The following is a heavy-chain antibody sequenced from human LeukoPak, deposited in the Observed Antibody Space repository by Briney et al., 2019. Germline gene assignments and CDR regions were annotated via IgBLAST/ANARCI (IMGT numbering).Heavy chain of an antibody. V-gene: IGHV3-7*01. Sequence: GGSLRLSCAASEFTLSNYWMTWVRQTPGKGLEWVANIKQDGSEKYYVDSVKGRFTISRDNAKNSLYLQMNSLRAEDTAAYYCARASLDSSSWYGGAIHWFDPWGQGTLVTVSS. CDR2: IKQDGSEK. D-gene: IGHD6-13*01. CDR1: EFTLSNYW. J-gene: IGHJ5*02. CDR3: ARASLDSSSWYGGAIHWFDP.